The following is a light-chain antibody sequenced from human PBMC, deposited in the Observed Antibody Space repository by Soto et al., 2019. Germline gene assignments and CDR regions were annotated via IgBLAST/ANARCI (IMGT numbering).Light chain of an antibody. CDR1: SSDVAAYNL. Sequence: QSALTQPASVSGSPGQSITICCTGTSSDVAAYNLVSWYQQHPGEVPKLMIYEVIKRPSGISDRFSGSKSGNTASLTISGLQAEDEADYYCSAYTHSNTVIFGGGTKLTVL. J-gene: IGLJ2*01. V-gene: IGLV2-14*03. CDR3: SAYTHSNTVI. CDR2: EVI.